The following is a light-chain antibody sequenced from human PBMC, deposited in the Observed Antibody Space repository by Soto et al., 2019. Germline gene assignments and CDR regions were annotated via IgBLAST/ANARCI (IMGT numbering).Light chain of an antibody. J-gene: IGLJ1*01. Sequence: QSVLTQPPSVSGAPGQRVTISCTGSSSNIGAGYDVYWYQQLPGTAPKLLIFGNSNRPSGVPARFSGSNSGTTSSPVITGLQTSDEADYYCYSYDSSLIGSHVFGAGTKLTVL. V-gene: IGLV1-40*01. CDR2: GNS. CDR3: YSYDSSLIGSHV. CDR1: SSNIGAGYD.